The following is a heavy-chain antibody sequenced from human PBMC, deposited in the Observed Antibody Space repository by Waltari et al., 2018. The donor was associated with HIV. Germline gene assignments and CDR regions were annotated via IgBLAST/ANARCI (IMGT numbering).Heavy chain of an antibody. CDR1: GYSFTSYW. V-gene: IGHV5-51*01. Sequence: EVQLVQSGAEVKKPGESLKISCKGSGYSFTSYWIGWVRQMPGKGLGWMGIIYPGDPDTRYSPSFQGQVTISADKSISTAYLQWSSLKASDTAMYYCARLLGYGDYGTLPEVSWFDPWGQGTLVTVSS. D-gene: IGHD4-17*01. CDR2: IYPGDPDT. CDR3: ARLLGYGDYGTLPEVSWFDP. J-gene: IGHJ5*02.